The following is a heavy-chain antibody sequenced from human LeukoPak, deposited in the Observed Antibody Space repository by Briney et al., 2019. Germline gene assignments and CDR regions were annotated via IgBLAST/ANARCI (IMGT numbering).Heavy chain of an antibody. J-gene: IGHJ5*02. CDR3: ARGGGSGRGNWFDP. CDR1: GGSISSSSYY. Sequence: SETLSLTCTVSGGSISSSSYYWGWIRQPPGKGLEWIGSIYYSGSTYYNPSLKSRVTISVDTSKSQFSLKLTSVTAADTAVYYCARGGGSGRGNWFDPWGQGSLVIVSS. V-gene: IGHV4-39*07. D-gene: IGHD3-10*01. CDR2: IYYSGST.